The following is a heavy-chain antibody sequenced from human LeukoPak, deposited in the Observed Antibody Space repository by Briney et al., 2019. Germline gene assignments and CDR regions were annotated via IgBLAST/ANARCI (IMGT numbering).Heavy chain of an antibody. CDR1: GFTFSNFE. D-gene: IGHD3-16*02. V-gene: IGHV3-48*03. CDR2: ITRSSRII. Sequence: GGSLRLSCAASGFTFSNFEMNWVRQIPGKGLEWLSFITRSSRIIYYADSVKGRFTISRDNANNSLHLQMNSLRVEDTGIYFCARGSTFGGVISDFWGQGTLVTVSS. CDR3: ARGSTFGGVISDF. J-gene: IGHJ4*02.